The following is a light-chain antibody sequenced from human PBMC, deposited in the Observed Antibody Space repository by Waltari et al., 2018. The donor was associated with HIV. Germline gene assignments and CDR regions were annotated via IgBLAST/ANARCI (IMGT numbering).Light chain of an antibody. V-gene: IGLV1-44*01. CDR3: AAWDDSLHVV. J-gene: IGLJ2*01. CDR2: SNN. Sequence: QSVLTQPPSASGTPGQRVTLSCSGSSSTIGSNTVNWYQQLPGTAPKLLIYSNNPRPSGVPDRFSGSKSGTSASLAISGLQSEDEADYYCAAWDDSLHVVFGGGTKLTVL. CDR1: SSTIGSNT.